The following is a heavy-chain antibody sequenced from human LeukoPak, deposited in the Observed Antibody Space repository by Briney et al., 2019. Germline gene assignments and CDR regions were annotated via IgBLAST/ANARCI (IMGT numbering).Heavy chain of an antibody. J-gene: IGHJ6*02. Sequence: PSETLSLTCTVSGGSISSSSYYWGWIRQPPGKGLEWIGSIYYSGSTYYNPSLKSRVTISVDTSKNQFSLKLSSVTAADTAVYYCARDRVTMVRPDPDQVRENPPDYYYYGMDVWGQGTTVTVSS. D-gene: IGHD3-10*01. CDR1: GGSISSSSYY. CDR2: IYYSGST. V-gene: IGHV4-39*07. CDR3: ARDRVTMVRPDPDQVRENPPDYYYYGMDV.